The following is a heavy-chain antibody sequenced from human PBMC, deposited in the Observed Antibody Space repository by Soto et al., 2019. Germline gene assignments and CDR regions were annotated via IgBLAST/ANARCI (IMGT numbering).Heavy chain of an antibody. D-gene: IGHD3-3*01. J-gene: IGHJ6*02. CDR1: GGSISSSNW. CDR3: ARVTGIFTTIFDGERYYGMDV. CDR2: IYHSGST. V-gene: IGHV4-4*02. Sequence: SETLSLTCAVSGGSISSSNWWSWVRQPPGKGLEWIGEIYHSGSTNYNPSLKSRVTISVDKSKNQFSLKLSSVTAADTAVYYCARVTGIFTTIFDGERYYGMDVWGQGTTVTVSS.